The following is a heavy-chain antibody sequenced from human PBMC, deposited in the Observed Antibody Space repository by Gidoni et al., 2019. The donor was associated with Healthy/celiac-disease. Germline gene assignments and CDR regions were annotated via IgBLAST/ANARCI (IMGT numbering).Heavy chain of an antibody. Sequence: VQLVESGGGVVQHGRSLRLSCAASGFTFSSHGMHWVRQAPGKGLEWVAVICYDGSNKYYADSVKGRFTISRDNSKNTLYLQMNSLRAEDTAVYYCARDRGSAADYYYYGMDVWGQGTTVTVSS. CDR3: ARDRGSAADYYYYGMDV. J-gene: IGHJ6*02. V-gene: IGHV3-33*01. CDR2: ICYDGSNK. CDR1: GFTFSSHG. D-gene: IGHD6-13*01.